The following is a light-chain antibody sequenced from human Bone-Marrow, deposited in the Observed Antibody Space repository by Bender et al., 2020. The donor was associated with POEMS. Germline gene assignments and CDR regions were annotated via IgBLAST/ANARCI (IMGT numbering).Light chain of an antibody. J-gene: IGLJ1*01. CDR2: EDS. Sequence: QSALTQPASVSGSPGQSITISCTGTSSDIGSYDLVSWYQQEPGKAPKLMIYEDSRRPSGVSNRFSGSKSGNTASLTISGLQTEDEAYYYCCSYAGSTTYVFGTGTKVTVL. CDR1: SSDIGSYDL. V-gene: IGLV2-23*01. CDR3: CSYAGSTTYV.